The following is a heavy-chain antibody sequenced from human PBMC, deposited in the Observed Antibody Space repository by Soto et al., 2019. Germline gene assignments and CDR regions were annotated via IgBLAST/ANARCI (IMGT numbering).Heavy chain of an antibody. CDR2: ISGRGDYT. Sequence: EAQLLESGGGLVQRGGSLRLSCAASGITLSSYAMSWVRQAPGGGLEWVSGISGRGDYTYYADSVKGRFTISRDNSKNTLYLQMNSLSAEDTALYYCAKHSDRVVGVTTSFDYWGQGTLVTVSS. CDR3: AKHSDRVVGVTTSFDY. CDR1: GITLSSYA. V-gene: IGHV3-23*01. D-gene: IGHD1-26*01. J-gene: IGHJ4*02.